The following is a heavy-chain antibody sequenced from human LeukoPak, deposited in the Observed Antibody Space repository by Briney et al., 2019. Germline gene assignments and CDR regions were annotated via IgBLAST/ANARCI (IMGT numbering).Heavy chain of an antibody. CDR1: GGSMNNYY. J-gene: IGHJ3*02. CDR2: IHYTGIT. Sequence: KPSETLSLTCIVSGGSMNNYYWSWIRQPPGKGLEWIAYIHYTGITNYNPFLKSRVTISLDTSKNQFSLKLNSVTAADTAFYYCAKILEESGAAFDIWGKGKMVTVSS. D-gene: IGHD1-26*01. CDR3: AKILEESGAAFDI. V-gene: IGHV4-59*01.